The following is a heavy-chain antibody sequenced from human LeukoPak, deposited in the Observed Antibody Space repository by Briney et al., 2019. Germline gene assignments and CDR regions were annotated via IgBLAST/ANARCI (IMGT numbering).Heavy chain of an antibody. CDR3: AKETFAHDAFDI. J-gene: IGHJ3*02. D-gene: IGHD3-10*01. Sequence: GGSLRLSCAASGFTFSSYGMHWVRQAPGKGLEWVAFIRYDGSNKYYADSVKGRFTISRDNSKNTLYLQMNSLRAEDTAVYYCAKETFAHDAFDIWGQGTMVTVSS. CDR2: IRYDGSNK. V-gene: IGHV3-30*02. CDR1: GFTFSSYG.